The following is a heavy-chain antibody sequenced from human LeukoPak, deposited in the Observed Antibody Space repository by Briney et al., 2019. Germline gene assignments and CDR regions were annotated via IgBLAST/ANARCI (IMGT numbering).Heavy chain of an antibody. D-gene: IGHD3-9*01. CDR3: AKPIHYYYYMDV. Sequence: PGGSLRLSCAASGFTFKNYAMNWVRQAPGKGLEWVSAINHSGGSTYYADSVKGRFTISRDNSKNTLYLQMNSLRAEDTAVYYCAKPIHYYYYMDVWGKGTTVTVSS. J-gene: IGHJ6*03. CDR1: GFTFKNYA. CDR2: INHSGGST. V-gene: IGHV3-23*01.